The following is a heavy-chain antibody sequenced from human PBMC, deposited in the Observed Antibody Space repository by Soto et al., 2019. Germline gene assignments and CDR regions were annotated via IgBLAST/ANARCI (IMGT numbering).Heavy chain of an antibody. V-gene: IGHV4-59*01. CDR3: ARVPAPTVLTHYFDY. CDR2: IYYSGST. Sequence: SETLSLTCTVSGGYISSYDWSWIRQQPGKGLEWIGYIYYSGSTNYNPSLKSRVTISVDTSKNQFSLKLSSVTAADTAMYYCARVPAPTVLTHYFDYWGQGTLVTVSS. CDR1: GGYISSYD. D-gene: IGHD4-4*01. J-gene: IGHJ4*02.